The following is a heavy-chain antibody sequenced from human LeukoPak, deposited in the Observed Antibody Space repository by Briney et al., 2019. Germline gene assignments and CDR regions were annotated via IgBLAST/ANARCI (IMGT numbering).Heavy chain of an antibody. CDR3: ARERQLVRS. CDR1: GGSISSSSYY. CDR2: IYYSGST. J-gene: IGHJ5*02. Sequence: SETLSLTCTASGGSISSSSYYWGWIRQPPGKGLEWIGSIYYSGSTYYNPSLKSRVTISVDTSKNQFSLKLSSVTAADTAVYYCARERQLVRSWGQGTLVTVSS. V-gene: IGHV4-39*07. D-gene: IGHD6-6*01.